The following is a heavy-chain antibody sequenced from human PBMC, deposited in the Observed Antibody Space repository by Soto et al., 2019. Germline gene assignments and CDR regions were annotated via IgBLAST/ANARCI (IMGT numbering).Heavy chain of an antibody. CDR3: AKDLGYSSSAGDY. V-gene: IGHV3-23*01. D-gene: IGHD6-13*01. J-gene: IGHJ4*02. Sequence: EVQLLESGGGSVQPGGSLRLSCAASGFTFSSYAMSWVRQAPGKGLEWVSAISGSGASTYYADSVTGRFTISRHNSKNTLYLQMNSLRAEDTAVYHCAKDLGYSSSAGDYWGQGTLVTVSS. CDR1: GFTFSSYA. CDR2: ISGSGAST.